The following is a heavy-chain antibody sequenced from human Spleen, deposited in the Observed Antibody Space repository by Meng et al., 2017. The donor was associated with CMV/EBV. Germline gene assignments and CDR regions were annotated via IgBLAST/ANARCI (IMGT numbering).Heavy chain of an antibody. V-gene: IGHV4-59*01. D-gene: IGHD5-18*01. CDR1: GDYITTYY. J-gene: IGHJ5*02. CDR3: ARGPRGYSYEKDWFDP. CDR2: IYYNGGT. Sequence: GSLRLSCTVSGDYITTYYWSWIRQPPGKGLQWIGYIYYNGGTNYNPSLKSRVTISVDTSKNHLSLKLSSVTAADTAVYYCARGPRGYSYEKDWFDPRGQGTLVTVSS.